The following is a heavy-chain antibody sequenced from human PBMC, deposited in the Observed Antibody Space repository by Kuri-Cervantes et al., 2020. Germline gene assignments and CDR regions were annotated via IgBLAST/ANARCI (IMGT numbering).Heavy chain of an antibody. Sequence: SQTLSLTCGVPGDSVSSSGNYWYWIRQAPGQGLEWIGYIYYSGSTNYNPSLKSRVTISVDTSKNQFSLKLSSVTAADTAVYYCAGILCSGGSCYSSPAEYFQHWGQGTLVTVSS. V-gene: IGHV4-61*08. CDR1: GDSVSSSGNY. CDR3: AGILCSGGSCYSSPAEYFQH. J-gene: IGHJ1*01. CDR2: IYYSGST. D-gene: IGHD2-15*01.